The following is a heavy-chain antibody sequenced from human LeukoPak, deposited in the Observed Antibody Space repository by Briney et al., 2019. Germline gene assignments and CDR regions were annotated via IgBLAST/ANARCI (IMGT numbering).Heavy chain of an antibody. CDR1: GYSISSSNW. Sequence: SDTLSLTCAGSGYSISSSNWWGWIRQPPGKGLEWIGRIYTSGSTNYNPSLKSRVTMSVDTSKNQFSLKLNSVTAADTAVYYCARDYDVLTAYPPTQLFDPWGQGTLVTVSS. V-gene: IGHV4-28*03. J-gene: IGHJ5*02. D-gene: IGHD3-9*01. CDR3: ARDYDVLTAYPPTQLFDP. CDR2: IYTSGST.